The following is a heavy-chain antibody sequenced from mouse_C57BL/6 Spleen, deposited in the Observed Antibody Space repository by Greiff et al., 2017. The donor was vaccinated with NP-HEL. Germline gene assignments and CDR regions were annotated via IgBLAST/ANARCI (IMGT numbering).Heavy chain of an antibody. CDR1: GYTFTSYW. CDR3: ARGIYYYGSSYWDWYFDV. V-gene: IGHV1-7*01. CDR2: ITPSSGYT. Sequence: QVQLQQSGAELAKPGASVKLSCKASGYTFTSYWMHWVNQRPGQGLDWIGYITPSSGYTTYNQKFKDQATLTAYKSASTAYMQLSSLTYEDSAVYYCARGIYYYGSSYWDWYFDVWGTGTTVTVSS. J-gene: IGHJ1*03. D-gene: IGHD1-1*01.